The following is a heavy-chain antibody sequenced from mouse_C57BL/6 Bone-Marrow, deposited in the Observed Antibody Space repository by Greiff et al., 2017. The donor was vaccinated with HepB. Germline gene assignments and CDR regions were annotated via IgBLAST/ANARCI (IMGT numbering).Heavy chain of an antibody. Sequence: EVKLVESGGGLVKPGGSLKLSCAASGFTFSDYGMHWVRQAPEKGLEWVAYISSGSSTTYYADTVKGRFTISRDNAKNTLFLQMTSLRSEDTAMYYCAIYSNYVPYWGQGTLVTVSA. V-gene: IGHV5-17*01. CDR3: AIYSNYVPY. J-gene: IGHJ3*01. CDR2: ISSGSSTT. CDR1: GFTFSDYG. D-gene: IGHD2-5*01.